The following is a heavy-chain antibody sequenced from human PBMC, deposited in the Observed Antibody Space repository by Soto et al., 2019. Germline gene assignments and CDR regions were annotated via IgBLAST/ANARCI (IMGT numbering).Heavy chain of an antibody. D-gene: IGHD5-12*01. CDR2: IYYSGST. V-gene: IGHV4-31*03. CDR3: ARNIGVPTNYDGMDV. Sequence: PSETLSLTCTVSGGSISSGGYYRSWIRQHPGKGLEWIGYIYYSGSTYYNPSLKSRVTISVDTSKNQFSLKLSSVTAADTAVYYCARNIGVPTNYDGMDVWGQATTVTV. J-gene: IGHJ6*02. CDR1: GGSISSGGYY.